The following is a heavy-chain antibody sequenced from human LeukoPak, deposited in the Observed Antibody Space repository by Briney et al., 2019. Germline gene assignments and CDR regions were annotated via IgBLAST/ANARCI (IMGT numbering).Heavy chain of an antibody. CDR2: IYTSGST. V-gene: IGHV4-61*02. J-gene: IGHJ4*02. CDR3: ARAVTTRYCTNGVCSRLDY. Sequence: PSETLSLTCTVTGDSISSGRYYWSWIRQPAGKGLEWIGRIYTSGSTNYNPTLDSRVTISVDTSKNQFSLKLSSVTAADTAVYYCARAVTTRYCTNGVCSRLDYWGQGTLVTVSS. D-gene: IGHD2-8*01. CDR1: GDSISSGRYY.